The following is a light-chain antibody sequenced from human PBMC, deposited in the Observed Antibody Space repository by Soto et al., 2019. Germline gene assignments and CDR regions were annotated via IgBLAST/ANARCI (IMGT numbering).Light chain of an antibody. Sequence: DIVMTQSPDSLAVSLGERATINCKSSQSVLHSSNNKNYLAWYQQKPGQPPKLLIYWASTRESGVPDRFSGSGSGTDFTLTISSLQAEDVAVYYCQQYYSTPITFGPGTKVVIK. J-gene: IGKJ3*01. CDR2: WAS. V-gene: IGKV4-1*01. CDR1: QSVLHSSNNKNY. CDR3: QQYYSTPIT.